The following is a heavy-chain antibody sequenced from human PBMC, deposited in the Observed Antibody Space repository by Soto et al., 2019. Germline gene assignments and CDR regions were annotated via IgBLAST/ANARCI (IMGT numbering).Heavy chain of an antibody. CDR3: AINYDNRGYEDLDY. CDR1: GYTFSDRG. J-gene: IGHJ4*02. Sequence: QIHLVQSGPEVKEPGASVKVSCKASGYTFSDRGISWVRQAPGQGLEWMGWVSTYSDITNYAQKFQGRVSMTTDTSTNTAYMELRNLRSDDTAVYYCAINYDNRGYEDLDYWGQGSLLTVSS. CDR2: VSTYSDIT. D-gene: IGHD3-22*01. V-gene: IGHV1-18*01.